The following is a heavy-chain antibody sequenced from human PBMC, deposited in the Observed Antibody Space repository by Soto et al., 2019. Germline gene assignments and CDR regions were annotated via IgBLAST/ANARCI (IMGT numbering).Heavy chain of an antibody. D-gene: IGHD2-21*02. CDR2: IYYSWRT. V-gene: IGHV4-39*01. CDR3: AIQRTTVVTQAYFDH. J-gene: IGHJ4*02. CDR1: GESISSSSYY. Sequence: SETLSLTCIVSGESISSSSYYLGWILHPPGKGFEWIGSIYYSWRTDYNPSFKSRVTISIDTSKNQCYLKLSSVTDTYTAVYYCAIQRTTVVTQAYFDHWGQGSPVTGSS.